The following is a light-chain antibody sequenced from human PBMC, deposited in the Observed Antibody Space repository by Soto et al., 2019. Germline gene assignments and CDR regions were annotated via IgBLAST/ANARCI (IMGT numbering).Light chain of an antibody. J-gene: IGKJ1*01. V-gene: IGKV1-27*01. CDR3: QKYNSAPWT. CDR1: QGITNS. CDR2: AAS. Sequence: DIQMTQSPSSLSASVGDRVTITCRASQGITNSLAWYQQKPGNVPKLLIYAASTLQSGVPSRFSGSGSGTDFTLTISSLQPEDVATYYCQKYNSAPWTFDQGTKVEI.